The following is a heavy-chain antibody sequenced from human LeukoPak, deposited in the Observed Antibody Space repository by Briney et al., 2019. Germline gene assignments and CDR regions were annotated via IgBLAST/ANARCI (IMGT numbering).Heavy chain of an antibody. D-gene: IGHD3-22*01. CDR1: GFTFSSYS. V-gene: IGHV3-21*01. CDR2: ISSSSSYI. CDR3: ARDNYDSSGYSFY. J-gene: IGHJ4*02. Sequence: GGTLRLSCAASGFTFSSYSMNWVRQAPGKGLEWVSSISSSSSYIYYADSVKGRFTISRDNAKNSLYLQMNSLRAEDTAVYYCARDNYDSSGYSFYWGQGTLVTVSS.